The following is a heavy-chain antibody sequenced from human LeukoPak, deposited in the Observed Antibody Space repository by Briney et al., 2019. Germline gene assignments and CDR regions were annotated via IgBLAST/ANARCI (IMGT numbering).Heavy chain of an antibody. V-gene: IGHV4-39*01. J-gene: IGHJ4*02. CDR1: GGSISSSSYY. CDR2: INYSGST. D-gene: IGHD3-10*01. CDR3: ARYVVYGSGKYYFDY. Sequence: SETLSLTCTVSGGSISSSSYYWGWLRQPPGKGLEWLGSINYSGSTYYNPSLKSRVTISVDTSENQFSLKLSSVTAADTAVYYCARYVVYGSGKYYFDYWGQGTLVTVSS.